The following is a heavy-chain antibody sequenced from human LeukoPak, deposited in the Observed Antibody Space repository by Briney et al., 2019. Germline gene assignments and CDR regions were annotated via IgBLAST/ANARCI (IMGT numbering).Heavy chain of an antibody. CDR2: INPNSGGT. V-gene: IGHV1-2*06. CDR3: AREEDDFWSGYRQNWFDP. D-gene: IGHD3-3*01. CDR1: GYTFTGYY. Sequence: ASVKVSCKASGYTFTGYYMHWVRQAPGQGLEWMGRINPNSGGTNYAQKFQGRVTMTRDTSISTAYMELSRLRSDDTAVYYCAREEDDFWSGYRQNWFDPWGQGTLVTVPS. J-gene: IGHJ5*02.